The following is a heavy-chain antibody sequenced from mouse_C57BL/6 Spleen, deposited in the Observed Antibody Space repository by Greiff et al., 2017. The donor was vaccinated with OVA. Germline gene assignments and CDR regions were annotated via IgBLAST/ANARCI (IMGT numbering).Heavy chain of an antibody. D-gene: IGHD2-12*01. CDR1: ELTLRNYY. CDR2: INKKGSGT. V-gene: IGHV5-16*01. Sequence: EVQGVESEGGLVKPGGSRKLSGKASELTLRNYYMAWVGQVPEKGLEWVANINKKGSGTYYRDPLKSGFIISRDNAKNILYLQMGSLKSEDTATYYCARGMGVYCYDVEYAMDYWGQGTSVTVSS. J-gene: IGHJ4*01. CDR3: ARGMGVYCYDVEYAMDY.